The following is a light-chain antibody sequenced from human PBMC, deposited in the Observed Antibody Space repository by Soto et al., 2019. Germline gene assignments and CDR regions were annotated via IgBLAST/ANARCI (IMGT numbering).Light chain of an antibody. J-gene: IGKJ2*01. V-gene: IGKV3-15*01. CDR3: HLYNIRPYT. Sequence: EIVVTAASATLSVSPGERATLSCRASESGSSNLAWYQQKAGQASRIIMYSVCTRATGIEARFSARGSGKEFTLTIRSLQSDDYAIYYCHLYNIRPYTFGQGTTGDIK. CDR2: SVC. CDR1: ESGSSN.